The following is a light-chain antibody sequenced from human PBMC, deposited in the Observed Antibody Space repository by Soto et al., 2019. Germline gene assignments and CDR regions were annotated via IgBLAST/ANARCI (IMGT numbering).Light chain of an antibody. CDR2: GAS. J-gene: IGKJ1*01. Sequence: EIVLTQSPGTLSLSPGERATLSCRASQSVSSNYLAWYQQKLGQAPRLLIYGASSRATGIPDRFSGSGSGTVFTLTISSLEPEDFAVYYCPQYGSSPWTFGQGTKVEIK. V-gene: IGKV3-20*01. CDR3: PQYGSSPWT. CDR1: QSVSSNY.